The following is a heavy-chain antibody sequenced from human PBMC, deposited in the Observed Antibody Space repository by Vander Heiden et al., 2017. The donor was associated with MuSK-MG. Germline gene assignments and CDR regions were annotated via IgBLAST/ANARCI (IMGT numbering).Heavy chain of an antibody. V-gene: IGHV4-38-2*01. D-gene: IGHD6-13*01. J-gene: IGHJ5*02. CDR2: VHHTGST. CDR3: ARQGGSSWPDH. CDR1: GYSISSGYH. Sequence: QVQLQESGPGLVKPSETLALTCAVSGYSISSGYHWGWIRQPPGKGLEWIGNVHHTGSTKQNPSLKSRVTISLDTSRNQFSLRLKSVTAADTAVYYGARQGGSSWPDHWGQGTLVTVST.